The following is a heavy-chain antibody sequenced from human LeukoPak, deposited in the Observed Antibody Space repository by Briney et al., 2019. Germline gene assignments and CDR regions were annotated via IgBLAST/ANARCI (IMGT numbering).Heavy chain of an antibody. J-gene: IGHJ1*01. Sequence: GGSLRLSCAASGFTFSSYAMSWVRQAPGKGLEWVSAISGSGGSTYYADSVKGRFTISRDNSKNTLYLQMNSLRAEDTAVYYCAKDIPYYYDSSGYYEYFQHWGQGTLVTVSS. CDR2: ISGSGGST. CDR3: AKDIPYYYDSSGYYEYFQH. D-gene: IGHD3-22*01. CDR1: GFTFSSYA. V-gene: IGHV3-23*01.